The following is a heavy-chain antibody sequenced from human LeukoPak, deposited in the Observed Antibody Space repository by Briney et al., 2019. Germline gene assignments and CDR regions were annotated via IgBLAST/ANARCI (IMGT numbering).Heavy chain of an antibody. CDR2: IYSSGST. CDR3: ARGGVWFGDYYGMDV. D-gene: IGHD3-10*01. CDR1: GGSISSYY. V-gene: IGHV4-4*07. Sequence: SETLSLTCTVSGGSISSYYWSWIRQPAGQGLEWIGRIYSSGSTNYNPSIKSRVTMSVDTSKNQFSLKLSSVTAADTAVYYCARGGVWFGDYYGMDVWGQGTTVTVSS. J-gene: IGHJ6*02.